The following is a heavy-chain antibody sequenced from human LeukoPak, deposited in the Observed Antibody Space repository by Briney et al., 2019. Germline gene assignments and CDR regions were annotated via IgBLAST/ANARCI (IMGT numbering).Heavy chain of an antibody. CDR1: GYTFTSYW. CDR3: ARLGYYGSGTFGLPDAFDI. CDR2: IYPRDSDT. V-gene: IGHV5-51*01. D-gene: IGHD3-10*01. J-gene: IGHJ3*02. Sequence: PGESLKISCKGSGYTFTSYWIGWVRQMPGKGLEWMGIIYPRDSDTRYSPSFQGQVTISADKSISTAYLQWSSLKASDTAMYFCARLGYYGSGTFGLPDAFDIWGQGTMVTVSS.